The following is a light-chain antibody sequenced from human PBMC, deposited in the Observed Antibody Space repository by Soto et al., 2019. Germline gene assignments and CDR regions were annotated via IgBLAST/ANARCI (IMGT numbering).Light chain of an antibody. J-gene: IGLJ3*02. Sequence: QSALTQPASVSGSPGQSITISCTGTSSDVGGYNYVSWYQQHPGKAPKHMIYEVSNRPSGVSNRFSGSKSGNTASLTISGLQAEDEADYYCRSYTSSSTRVFGGGTKLTVL. CDR1: SSDVGGYNY. CDR3: RSYTSSSTRV. CDR2: EVS. V-gene: IGLV2-14*01.